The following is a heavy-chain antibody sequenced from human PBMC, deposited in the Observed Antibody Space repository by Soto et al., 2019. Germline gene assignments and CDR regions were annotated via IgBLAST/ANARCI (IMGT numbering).Heavy chain of an antibody. CDR3: EKEEWELLYYYYYGMDV. V-gene: IGHV3-23*01. J-gene: IGHJ6*02. Sequence: EVQLLESGGGLVQPGGSLRLSCAASGFTFSSYAMSWVRQAPGKGLEWVSAISGSGGSTYYADSVKGRFTISRDNSKNTLYLQMNSRRAEDTAVYYCEKEEWELLYYYYYGMDVWGQGTTVTVSS. D-gene: IGHD1-26*01. CDR1: GFTFSSYA. CDR2: ISGSGGST.